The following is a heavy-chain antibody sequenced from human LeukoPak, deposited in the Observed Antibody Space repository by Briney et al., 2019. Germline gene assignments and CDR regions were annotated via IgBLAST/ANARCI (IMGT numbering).Heavy chain of an antibody. CDR2: INLNSGGT. CDR1: GYTFTGYY. Sequence: ASVKVSCKASGYTFTGYYMHWVRQAPGQGLEWMGRINLNSGGTNYAQKFQGRVTMTRDTSISTAYMELSRLRSDDTAVYYCARGGVYDYVWGSYRIDYWGQGTLVTVSS. V-gene: IGHV1-2*06. J-gene: IGHJ4*02. D-gene: IGHD3-16*02. CDR3: ARGGVYDYVWGSYRIDY.